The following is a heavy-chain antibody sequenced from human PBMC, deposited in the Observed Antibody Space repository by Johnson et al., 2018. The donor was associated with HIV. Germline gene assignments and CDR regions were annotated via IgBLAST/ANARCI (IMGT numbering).Heavy chain of an antibody. Sequence: QVQLVESGGGLVQPGGSLRLSCAASGFTFSSYGMRWVRQAPGKGLEWVAVIRGDGSNKYYADSVKGRFTISRDNSKNTLYLQMNSLRAEDTAVYYCAKYYYNNSGSFRGDAFDIWGQGTMVTVSS. CDR1: GFTFSSYG. D-gene: IGHD3-22*01. J-gene: IGHJ3*02. CDR2: IRGDGSNK. CDR3: AKYYYNNSGSFRGDAFDI. V-gene: IGHV3-30*02.